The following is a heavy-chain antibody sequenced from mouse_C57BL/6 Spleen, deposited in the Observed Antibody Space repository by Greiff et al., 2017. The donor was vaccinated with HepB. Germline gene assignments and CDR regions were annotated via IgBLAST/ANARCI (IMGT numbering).Heavy chain of an antibody. Sequence: VKLQESGAELARPGASVKLSCKASGYTFTSYGISWVKQRTGQGLEWIGEIYPRSGNTYYNEKFKGKATLTADKSSSTAYMELRSLTSEDSAVYFCAKTTDYYYGSFAYWGQGTLVTVSA. V-gene: IGHV1-81*01. CDR3: AKTTDYYYGSFAY. J-gene: IGHJ3*01. CDR2: IYPRSGNT. D-gene: IGHD1-1*01. CDR1: GYTFTSYG.